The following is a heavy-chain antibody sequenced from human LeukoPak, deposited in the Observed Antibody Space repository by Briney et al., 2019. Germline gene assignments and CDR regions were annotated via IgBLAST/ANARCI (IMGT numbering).Heavy chain of an antibody. CDR1: GYTFINYG. D-gene: IGHD5-18*01. Sequence: ASVKASCKASGYTFINYGMSWVRQAPGQGLEWMGWISAYIGNTNYARRLQGRVTMTTDTSTSTAYMELRSLRSDDTAVYYCARGDSTSWLLFDSWGQGTLVTVSS. J-gene: IGHJ4*02. CDR2: ISAYIGNT. CDR3: ARGDSTSWLLFDS. V-gene: IGHV1-18*01.